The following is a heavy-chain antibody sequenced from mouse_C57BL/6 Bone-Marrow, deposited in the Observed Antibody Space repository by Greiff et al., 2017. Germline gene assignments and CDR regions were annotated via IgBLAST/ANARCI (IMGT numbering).Heavy chain of an antibody. Sequence: VQRVESGPELVKPGASVKISCKASGYAFSSSWMNWVKQRPGKGLEWIGRIYPGDGDTNYNGKFKGKATLTADKSSSTAYMQLSSLTSEDSAVYFCAREKINWAMDYWGQGTSVTVSS. CDR1: GYAFSSSW. V-gene: IGHV1-82*01. CDR2: IYPGDGDT. J-gene: IGHJ4*01. D-gene: IGHD4-1*01. CDR3: AREKINWAMDY.